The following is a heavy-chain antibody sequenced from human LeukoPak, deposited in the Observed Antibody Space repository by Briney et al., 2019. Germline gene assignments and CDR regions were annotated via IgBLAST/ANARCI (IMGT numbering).Heavy chain of an antibody. CDR2: INHSGST. V-gene: IGHV4-39*07. CDR1: GGSISSSSYY. Sequence: SETLSLTCTVSGGSISSSSYYWGWIRQPPGKGLEWIGEINHSGSTSYNPSLKSRVTISVDTSKKQFSLKLSSVTAADTAVYYCARVVYSGDDLRGAMDVWGKGTTVTVSS. D-gene: IGHD5-12*01. J-gene: IGHJ6*03. CDR3: ARVVYSGDDLRGAMDV.